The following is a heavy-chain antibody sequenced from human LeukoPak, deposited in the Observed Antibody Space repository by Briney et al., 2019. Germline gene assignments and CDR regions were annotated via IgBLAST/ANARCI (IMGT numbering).Heavy chain of an antibody. CDR3: AGSDY. CDR2: ICYSGST. V-gene: IGHV4-59*01. Sequence: SETLSLTCTVSGGSISSYYWSWIRQPPGKGLEWIGYICYSGSTNYNPSLKSRVTISVDTSKNQFSLKLSSVTAADTAVYYCAGSDYWGQGTLVTVSS. CDR1: GGSISSYY. J-gene: IGHJ4*02.